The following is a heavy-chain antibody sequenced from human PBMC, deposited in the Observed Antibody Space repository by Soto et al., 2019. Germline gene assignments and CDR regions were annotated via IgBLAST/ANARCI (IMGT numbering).Heavy chain of an antibody. V-gene: IGHV3-9*01. CDR2: LSWNSGSI. CDR1: GFTFDDYA. D-gene: IGHD5-12*01. Sequence: EVQLVESGGGLVQPGRSLRLSCAASGFTFDDYAMHWVRQAPGKGLEWVSGLSWNSGSIGSADSVKGRFTISRDNAKNSLYLQMNSLRAEDTALYYCAKDSAISRGYSGYDSLYYFDYWGQGTLVTVSS. J-gene: IGHJ4*02. CDR3: AKDSAISRGYSGYDSLYYFDY.